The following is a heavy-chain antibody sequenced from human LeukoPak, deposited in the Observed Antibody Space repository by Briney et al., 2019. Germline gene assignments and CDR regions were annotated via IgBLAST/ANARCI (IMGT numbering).Heavy chain of an antibody. J-gene: IGHJ6*02. Sequence: ASVKVSCKASGYTFTGYYMHWVRQAPGQGLEWMGWINPNSGGTNYAQKFQGRVTMTRDTSISTAYMELSRLISDDTAVYYCASRYGTGSYRSYYYYGMDICGHGTTFSVSS. D-gene: IGHD3-10*01. V-gene: IGHV1-2*02. CDR3: ASRYGTGSYRSYYYYGMDI. CDR2: INPNSGGT. CDR1: GYTFTGYY.